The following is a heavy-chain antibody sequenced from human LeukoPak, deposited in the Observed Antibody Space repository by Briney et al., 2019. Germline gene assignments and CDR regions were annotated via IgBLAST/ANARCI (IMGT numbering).Heavy chain of an antibody. CDR2: INPNSGGT. J-gene: IGHJ4*02. V-gene: IGHV1-2*02. D-gene: IGHD1-26*01. CDR1: GYTFTGYY. Sequence: ASVKVSCKASGYTFTGYYMHWVRQAPGQGLEWMGWINPNSGGTNYAQKFQGRVTMTRDTSISTAYMELSRLRSDDTAVYYCAREEVGATTYYFDYWGQGILVTVSS. CDR3: AREEVGATTYYFDY.